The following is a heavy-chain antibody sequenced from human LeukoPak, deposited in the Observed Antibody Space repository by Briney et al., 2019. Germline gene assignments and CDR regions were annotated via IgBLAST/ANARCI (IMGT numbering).Heavy chain of an antibody. J-gene: IGHJ6*03. D-gene: IGHD2-2*02. Sequence: PSETLSLTCAVYGGSFSGYYWSWIRQPPGKGLEWIGEINHSGSTNYNPSLKSRVTISVDTSKNQFSLKLSSVTAADTAVYYCARAGYTTAHSGYYYMDVWGKGTTVTVSS. CDR2: INHSGST. CDR3: ARAGYTTAHSGYYYMDV. V-gene: IGHV4-34*01. CDR1: GGSFSGYY.